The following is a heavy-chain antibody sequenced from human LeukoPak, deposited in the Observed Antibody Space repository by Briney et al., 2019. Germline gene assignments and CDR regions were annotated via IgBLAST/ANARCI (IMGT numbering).Heavy chain of an antibody. CDR2: IYYSGST. CDR1: GGSISSYY. Sequence: PSETLSLTCTVSGGSISSYYWSWIRQPPGKGLEWIGYIYYSGSTNYNPSLKSRVTISVDTSKNQFSLKLSSVAAADTAVCYCARGNIVATRWGQGTLVTVSS. CDR3: ARGNIVATR. D-gene: IGHD5-12*01. V-gene: IGHV4-59*01. J-gene: IGHJ4*02.